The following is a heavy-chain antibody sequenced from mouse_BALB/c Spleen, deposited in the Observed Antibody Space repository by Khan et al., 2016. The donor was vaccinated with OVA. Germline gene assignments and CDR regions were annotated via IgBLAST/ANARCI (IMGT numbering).Heavy chain of an antibody. CDR2: INTYTGEP. CDR1: GYTFTNYG. Sequence: QVQLQQSGPELKKPGETVKISCKASGYTFTNYGMNWVKQAPGKGLKWMGWINTYTGEPTYADDFKGRFAFSLETSASTASLQINNLKNEDTATYFCARGGNYWYFDVWGAGTTVTVSS. V-gene: IGHV9-3-1*01. J-gene: IGHJ1*01. CDR3: ARGGNYWYFDV. D-gene: IGHD1-1*02.